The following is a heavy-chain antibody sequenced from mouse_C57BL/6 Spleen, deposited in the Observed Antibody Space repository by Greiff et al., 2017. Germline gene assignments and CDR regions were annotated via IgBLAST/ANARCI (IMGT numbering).Heavy chain of an antibody. Sequence: EVKLVESGGGLVKPGGSLKLSCAASGFTFSDYGMHWVRPAPEKGLEWVAYISSGSSTIYYADTVKGRFTISRDNAKNTLFLQMTSLRSEDTAMDYCARGSSYGGYFDYWGQGTTLTVSS. CDR3: ARGSSYGGYFDY. J-gene: IGHJ2*01. V-gene: IGHV5-17*01. D-gene: IGHD1-1*01. CDR2: ISSGSSTI. CDR1: GFTFSDYG.